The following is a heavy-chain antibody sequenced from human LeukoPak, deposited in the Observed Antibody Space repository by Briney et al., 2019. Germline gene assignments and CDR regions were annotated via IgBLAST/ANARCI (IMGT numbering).Heavy chain of an antibody. CDR3: AKDDDDSSGYYTDALDI. Sequence: GGSLRLSCAASGFTFSSYGMHWVRQAPGKGLEWVAFIRYDGSNKYYADSVKGRFTISRDNSKNTLYLQMNSLRAEDTAVYYCAKDDDDSSGYYTDALDIWGQGTMVTVSS. CDR1: GFTFSSYG. D-gene: IGHD3-22*01. J-gene: IGHJ3*02. V-gene: IGHV3-30*02. CDR2: IRYDGSNK.